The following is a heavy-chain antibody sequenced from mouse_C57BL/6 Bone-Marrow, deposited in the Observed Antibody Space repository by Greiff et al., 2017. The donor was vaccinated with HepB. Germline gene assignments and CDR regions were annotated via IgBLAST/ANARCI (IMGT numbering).Heavy chain of an antibody. J-gene: IGHJ1*03. CDR1: GFSLTSYG. V-gene: IGHV2-5*01. Sequence: VHLVESGPGLVQPSQSLSITCTVSGFSLTSYGVHWVRQSPGKGLEWLGVIWRGGSTDYNAAFMSRLSITKDNSKSQVFFKMNSLQADDTAIYYCAKMWDGWYFDVWGTGTTVTVSS. CDR2: IWRGGST. CDR3: AKMWDGWYFDV. D-gene: IGHD4-1*01.